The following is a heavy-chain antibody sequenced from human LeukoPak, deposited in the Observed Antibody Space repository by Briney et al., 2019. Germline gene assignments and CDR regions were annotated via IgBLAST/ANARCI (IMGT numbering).Heavy chain of an antibody. J-gene: IGHJ4*02. CDR3: ARENSGSYREFDY. V-gene: IGHV3-21*01. Sequence: GGSLRLSCAASGFTFSSYSMNWVRQAPGKGLVWVSSISSSSSYIYYADSVKGRFTISRDNAKNSLYLQMNSLRAEDTAVYYCARENSGSYREFDYWGQGTLVTVSS. CDR1: GFTFSSYS. D-gene: IGHD1-26*01. CDR2: ISSSSSYI.